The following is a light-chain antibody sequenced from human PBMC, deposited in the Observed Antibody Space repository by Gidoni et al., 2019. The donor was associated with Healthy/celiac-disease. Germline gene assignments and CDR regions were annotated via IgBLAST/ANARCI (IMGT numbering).Light chain of an antibody. J-gene: IGKJ2*01. Sequence: EIVLTQSPGTLSLSPGERATHSCRASQSVSSSYLAWYQQKPGQAPSLRIYGASSRATGIPDRFSGSGSGTDFTLTISRLEPEDFAVYYCQQYGSSPNTFGQGTKLEIK. CDR3: QQYGSSPNT. V-gene: IGKV3-20*01. CDR1: QSVSSSY. CDR2: GAS.